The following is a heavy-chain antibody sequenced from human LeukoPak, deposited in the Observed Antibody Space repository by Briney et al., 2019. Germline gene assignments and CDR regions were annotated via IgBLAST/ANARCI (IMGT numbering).Heavy chain of an antibody. J-gene: IGHJ4*02. Sequence: PGGSLRLSCEASGFTFRSYGMHWVRQAPGKGLEWVAVIWYDGSNKYYADSVKGRFTVSRDNSKNTLYLQMNSLRAEDTAVYYCATAVASSSGWYADYWGQGTLVTVSS. CDR2: IWYDGSNK. D-gene: IGHD6-19*01. CDR3: ATAVASSSGWYADY. V-gene: IGHV3-33*01. CDR1: GFTFRSYG.